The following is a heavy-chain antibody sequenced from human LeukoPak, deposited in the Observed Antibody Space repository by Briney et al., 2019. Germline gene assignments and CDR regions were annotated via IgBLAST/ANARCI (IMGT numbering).Heavy chain of an antibody. J-gene: IGHJ4*02. V-gene: IGHV1-2*02. CDR1: GGTLSSYA. D-gene: IGHD1-26*01. CDR2: INPSSGGT. CDR3: AREWVVGATGVGNY. Sequence: ASVKVSCKASGGTLSSYAISWVRQAPGQGLEWMGWINPSSGGTNYAQKFQGRVTMTRDTSISTAYMELSRLRSDDTAVYYCAREWVVGATGVGNYWGQGTLVTVSS.